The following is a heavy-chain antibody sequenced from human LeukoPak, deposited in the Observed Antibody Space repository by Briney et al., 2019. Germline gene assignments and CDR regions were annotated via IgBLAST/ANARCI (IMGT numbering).Heavy chain of an antibody. CDR2: IYYSGST. J-gene: IGHJ4*02. CDR3: ARLYYDSSGYYQICYFDY. CDR1: GGSISSSSYY. V-gene: IGHV4-39*01. Sequence: PSETLSLTCTVSGGSISSSSYYWGWIRQPPGKGLEGIGSIYYSGSTYYNPSLKSRVTIYVDTSKNQFSLNLSSVTAADTAVYYCARLYYDSSGYYQICYFDYWGQGTLVTVSS. D-gene: IGHD3-22*01.